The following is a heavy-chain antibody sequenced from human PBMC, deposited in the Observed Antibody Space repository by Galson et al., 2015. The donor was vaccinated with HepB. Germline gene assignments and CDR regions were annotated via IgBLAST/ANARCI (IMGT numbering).Heavy chain of an antibody. Sequence: QSGAEVKKPGESLKISCKASGYTFTGYSIHWVRQAPGQGLEWMGWINPNSGGTNYAQKFQGRVTITTDESTSTAYMELSSLRSEDTAVYYCASSYQDSAEDPTIFGVVISPNSWFDPWGQGTLVTVSS. J-gene: IGHJ5*02. V-gene: IGHV1-2*02. D-gene: IGHD3-3*01. CDR2: INPNSGGT. CDR3: ASSYQDSAEDPTIFGVVISPNSWFDP. CDR1: GYTFTGYS.